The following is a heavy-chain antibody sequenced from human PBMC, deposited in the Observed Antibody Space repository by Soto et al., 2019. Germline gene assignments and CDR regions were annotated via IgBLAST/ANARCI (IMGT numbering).Heavy chain of an antibody. CDR2: IYYSGST. J-gene: IGHJ4*02. CDR3: ARRYGDCFDY. Sequence: SETLSLTCTVSGGSISSYYWSWIRQPPGKGLEWIGYIYYSGSTNYNPSLKSRVTISVDTSKNQFSLNLSSVTAADTAVYYCARRYGDCFDYWGQGTLVTVSS. CDR1: GGSISSYY. V-gene: IGHV4-59*08. D-gene: IGHD4-17*01.